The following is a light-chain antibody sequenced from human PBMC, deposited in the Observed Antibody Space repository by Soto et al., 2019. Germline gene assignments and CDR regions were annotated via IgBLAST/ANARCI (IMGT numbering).Light chain of an antibody. J-gene: IGKJ5*01. CDR3: QQYTNWPPIT. V-gene: IGKV3-20*01. Sequence: EIVLTQSPGTLSLSPGERVTLSCRASQSFSGNYLTWYQHKPGQAPRLLIYGSYHRATGIPDRFSGSGSGTDFTLTISSLQSEDFAVYYCQQYTNWPPITFGQGTRLEIK. CDR2: GSY. CDR1: QSFSGNY.